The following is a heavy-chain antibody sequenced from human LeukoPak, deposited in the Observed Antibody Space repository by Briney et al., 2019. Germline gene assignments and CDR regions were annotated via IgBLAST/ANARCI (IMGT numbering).Heavy chain of an antibody. Sequence: GGSLRLSCAASGFTFSSYAMSWVRQVPGKGLEWVSAISGSGGSTYYAGSVKGRFTISRDNSKNTLYLQMNSLRAEDTAVYYCAKTPGSSIAARRVQNAFDIWGQGTMVTVSS. CDR1: GFTFSSYA. J-gene: IGHJ3*02. D-gene: IGHD6-6*01. CDR3: AKTPGSSIAARRVQNAFDI. CDR2: ISGSGGST. V-gene: IGHV3-23*01.